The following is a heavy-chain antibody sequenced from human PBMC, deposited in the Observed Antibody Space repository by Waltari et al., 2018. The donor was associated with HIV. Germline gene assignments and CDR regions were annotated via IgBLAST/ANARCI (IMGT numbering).Heavy chain of an antibody. D-gene: IGHD1-7*01. CDR3: TRNYRTHYFDY. Sequence: EVQLVESGGGLVKHGGSLSLPCATSGFNFSNAWTTWVPQAPGKGLEWVGRIKSETDGGTTDYAAPVRGRFTISRDDSKNTLFLQMNSLKTEDTAVYYCTRNYRTHYFDYWGQGTLVTISS. V-gene: IGHV3-15*01. J-gene: IGHJ4*02. CDR1: GFNFSNAW. CDR2: IKSETDGGTT.